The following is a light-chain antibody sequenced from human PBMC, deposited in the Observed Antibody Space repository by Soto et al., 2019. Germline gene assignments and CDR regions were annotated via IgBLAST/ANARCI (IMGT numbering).Light chain of an antibody. CDR3: QSYDNSLSGWV. J-gene: IGLJ3*02. V-gene: IGLV1-40*01. CDR1: SSNIGAGYD. CDR2: GNT. Sequence: QSVVTQPPSVSGAPGRRVTISCTGGSSNIGAGYDVHWYQQLPGTAPKLLIYGNTNRPSGVPDRFSGSKSGTSASLAITGLQAEDEADYYCQSYDNSLSGWVFGGGTQLTVL.